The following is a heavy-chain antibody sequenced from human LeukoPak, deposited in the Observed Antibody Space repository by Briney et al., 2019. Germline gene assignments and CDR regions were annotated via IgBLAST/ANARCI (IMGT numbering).Heavy chain of an antibody. Sequence: GGSLRLSCAASGFTFSSFSMSWIRQAPGRGLEWVSSISSGGDSYIYYADSVEGRFTISRDNAKDSLYLQMNSLRAEDTAVYYCARGYSASWYHFWYFDLWGRGTLVTVSS. CDR3: ARGYSASWYHFWYFDL. J-gene: IGHJ2*01. CDR1: GFTFSSFS. V-gene: IGHV3-21*01. D-gene: IGHD6-13*01. CDR2: ISSGGDSYI.